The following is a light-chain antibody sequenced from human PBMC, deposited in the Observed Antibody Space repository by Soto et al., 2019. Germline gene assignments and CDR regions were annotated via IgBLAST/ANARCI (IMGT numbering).Light chain of an antibody. J-gene: IGKJ1*01. CDR3: QQYNDWPPT. V-gene: IGKV3-15*01. CDR2: GAS. CDR1: QSVSSN. Sequence: VAPGERATLSCRASQSVSSNLAWYQQKPGQAPRLLIYGASTRATGIPARFSGSGSGTEFTLSIGSLQSEDFAVYYCQQYNDWPPTFGQGTKVDIK.